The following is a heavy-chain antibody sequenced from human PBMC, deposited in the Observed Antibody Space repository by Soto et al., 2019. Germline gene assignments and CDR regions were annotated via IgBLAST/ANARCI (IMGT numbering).Heavy chain of an antibody. Sequence: QVQLVQSGAEVKKPGSSVTVSCKASGGTFGNSAISWVRQAPGQGLEWMVGIIPIFSTPDYSQKFQGRITITADDSTTTAYMELTSLKSEDTAVYYCARDKDRQQLGGNYPYGIDVWGQGTTVTVSS. J-gene: IGHJ6*02. CDR3: ARDKDRQQLGGNYPYGIDV. V-gene: IGHV1-69*12. CDR2: IIPIFSTP. D-gene: IGHD2-15*01. CDR1: GGTFGNSA.